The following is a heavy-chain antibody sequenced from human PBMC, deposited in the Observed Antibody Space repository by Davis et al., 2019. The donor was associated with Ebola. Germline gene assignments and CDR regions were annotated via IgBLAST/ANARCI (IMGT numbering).Heavy chain of an antibody. V-gene: IGHV3-30-3*01. D-gene: IGHD2-8*01. CDR2: ISYDGSNK. J-gene: IGHJ4*02. CDR1: GFTFSSYW. Sequence: GESLKISCAASGFTFSSYWMSWVRQAPGKGLEWVAVISYDGSNKYYADSVKGRFTISRDNSKNTLYLQMNSLRAEDTAVYYCARNYIVLMVYALDYWGQGTLVTVSS. CDR3: ARNYIVLMVYALDY.